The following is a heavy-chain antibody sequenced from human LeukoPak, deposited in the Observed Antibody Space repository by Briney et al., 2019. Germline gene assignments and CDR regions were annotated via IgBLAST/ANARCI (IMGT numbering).Heavy chain of an antibody. D-gene: IGHD2-2*01. V-gene: IGHV3-15*01. J-gene: IGHJ5*02. CDR2: IKSKTDGGAT. CDR3: TGTGAEYCSSTSCYVDP. Sequence: GGSLRLPCAASGFTFSNAWMSWVRQAPGKGLEWVGRIKSKTDGGATDYAAPVKGRFTISRDDSKNTLYLQMNSLKTEDTAVYYCTGTGAEYCSSTSCYVDPWGQGTLVTVSS. CDR1: GFTFSNAW.